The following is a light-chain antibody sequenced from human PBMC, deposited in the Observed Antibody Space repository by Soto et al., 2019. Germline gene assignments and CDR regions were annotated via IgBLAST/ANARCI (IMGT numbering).Light chain of an antibody. V-gene: IGLV2-11*01. CDR3: CSYAAGDSFK. CDR2: DVT. J-gene: IGLJ2*01. CDR1: SSDVGSYNY. Sequence: QSALTQPRSVSGSPGQSVTISCTGTSSDVGSYNYVSWHQQHPGKAPKLVIYDVTQRPSGVPDRFSASKSGITASLTISGLQAEDEADYYCCSYAAGDSFKFGGGTNPTVL.